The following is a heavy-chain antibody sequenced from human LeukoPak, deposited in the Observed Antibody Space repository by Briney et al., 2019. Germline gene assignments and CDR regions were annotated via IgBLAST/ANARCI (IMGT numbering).Heavy chain of an antibody. CDR3: AKLPWSGYYYFDY. Sequence: PGGSLRLSCAASGFTFSSYSMSWVRQAPGKGLEWVSAISGSGGSTYYADSVKGRFTISRDNSKNTLYLQMNSLRAEDTAVYYCAKLPWSGYYYFDYWGQGTLVTVSS. CDR1: GFTFSSYS. CDR2: ISGSGGST. D-gene: IGHD3-3*01. V-gene: IGHV3-23*01. J-gene: IGHJ4*02.